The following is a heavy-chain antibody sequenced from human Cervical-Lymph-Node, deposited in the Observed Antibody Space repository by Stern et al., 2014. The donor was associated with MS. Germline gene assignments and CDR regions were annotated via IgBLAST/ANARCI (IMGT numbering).Heavy chain of an antibody. CDR2: IYPSDSDP. D-gene: IGHD1-26*01. CDR3: ARGAPPEN. CDR1: GYSFTNYW. J-gene: IGHJ4*02. V-gene: IGHV5-51*03. Sequence: EVQLVESGAEVKKPGESLKISCKTAGYSFTNYWIGWVRQVPGKGLEWMGIIYPSDSDPRYTPSFQGKVIISADKSIGTAYLQWRSLKASDSGIYYCARGAPPENWGQGTLVTVSS.